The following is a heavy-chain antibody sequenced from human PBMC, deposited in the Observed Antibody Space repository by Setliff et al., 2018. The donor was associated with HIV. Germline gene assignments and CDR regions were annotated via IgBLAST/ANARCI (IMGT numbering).Heavy chain of an antibody. CDR3: ARDPGVGSMGQDAFDI. D-gene: IGHD1-26*01. Sequence: GASVKVSCKASGYTFNNYYMHWVRQAPGQGLEWMGIINPSDNRTYYAQKFQGRVTMTRDTSTSSVYMELRSLRSEDTAVYYCARDPGVGSMGQDAFDIWGQGTMVTVSS. CDR2: INPSDNRT. CDR1: GYTFNNYY. V-gene: IGHV1-46*02. J-gene: IGHJ3*02.